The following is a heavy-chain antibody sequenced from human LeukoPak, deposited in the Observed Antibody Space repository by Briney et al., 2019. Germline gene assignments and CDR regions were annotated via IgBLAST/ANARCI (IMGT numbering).Heavy chain of an antibody. CDR2: INSDGSSI. J-gene: IGHJ4*02. Sequence: GGSLRLSCAASGFTFSSYWMHWVRQAPGKGLVWASRINSDGSSISYADSVKGRFTISRDNAKNTLYLQMNSLRDEDTAVYYCTRDAPNPDYWGQGTLVTVSS. CDR1: GFTFSSYW. CDR3: TRDAPNPDY. V-gene: IGHV3-74*01.